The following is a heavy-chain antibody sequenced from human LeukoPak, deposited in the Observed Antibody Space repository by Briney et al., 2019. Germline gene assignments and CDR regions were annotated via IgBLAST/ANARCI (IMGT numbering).Heavy chain of an antibody. D-gene: IGHD3-22*01. CDR3: ARVPIPYSTYYYDSSGPSDAFDI. V-gene: IGHV3-21*01. CDR1: GFTFSSHT. J-gene: IGHJ3*02. Sequence: GGSLRLSCAASGFTFSSHTMNWVRQAPGKGLEWVSCISSNVNKMYYADSVKGRFTISRDNAKNSLYLQMNSLRAEDTAVYYCARVPIPYSTYYYDSSGPSDAFDIWGQGTMVTVSS. CDR2: ISSNVNKM.